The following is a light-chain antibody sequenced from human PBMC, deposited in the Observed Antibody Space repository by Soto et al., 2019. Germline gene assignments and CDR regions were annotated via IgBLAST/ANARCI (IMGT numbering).Light chain of an antibody. Sequence: EIGLTQSPGPLSLSPGERATLSCRASQSVSGRYLAWYQQKPGQAPRLLIEGASSRAAGIPDRFSGSESGPDFTLTISRVEPEDFAVYYCQQYESSPHNFGPGTRVEI. J-gene: IGKJ3*01. V-gene: IGKV3-20*01. CDR1: QSVSGRY. CDR2: GAS. CDR3: QQYESSPHN.